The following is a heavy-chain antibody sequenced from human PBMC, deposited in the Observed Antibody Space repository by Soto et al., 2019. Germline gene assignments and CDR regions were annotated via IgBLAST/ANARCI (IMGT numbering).Heavy chain of an antibody. D-gene: IGHD6-13*01. CDR1: GFTFSSYA. CDR2: SSGSGGST. CDR3: AKDQQLVPYYLYY. J-gene: IGHJ4*02. V-gene: IGHV3-23*01. Sequence: PGGSLRLSCAASGFTFSSYAMSWVRQTPGTGLEWVSASSGSGGSTYYADSVKGRFTISRDNSKSTLYLQMNSLRAEDTAVYYCAKDQQLVPYYLYYWGQGTLVTVSS.